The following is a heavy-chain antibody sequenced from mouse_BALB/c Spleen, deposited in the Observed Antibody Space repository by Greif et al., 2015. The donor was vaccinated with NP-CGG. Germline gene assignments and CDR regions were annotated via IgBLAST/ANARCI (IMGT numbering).Heavy chain of an antibody. CDR1: GYTFTDYN. D-gene: IGHD1-1*01. J-gene: IGHJ2*01. Sequence: EVQLQQSGPELVKPGASVKISCKASGYTFTDYNMHWVKQSHGKSLEWIGYIYPYNGGTGYNQKFKSKATLTVDNSSSTAYMELRSLTSEDSAVYYCALYYYGSRALDYWGQGTTLTVSS. V-gene: IGHV1S29*02. CDR3: ALYYYGSRALDY. CDR2: IYPYNGGT.